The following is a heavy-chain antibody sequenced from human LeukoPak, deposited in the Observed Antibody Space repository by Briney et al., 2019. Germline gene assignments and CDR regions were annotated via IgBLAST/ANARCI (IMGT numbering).Heavy chain of an antibody. CDR3: AKAEGYDILTGLDY. CDR1: GFTFSSYA. J-gene: IGHJ4*02. Sequence: GGSLRLSCATSGFTFSSYAMSWVRRAPGKGLEWVSGIGASGGSTYYADSVKGRFTISRDNSKNALYLQMNSLRTEDTVVYYCAKAEGYDILTGLDYWGQGTLVTVSS. V-gene: IGHV3-23*01. D-gene: IGHD3-9*01. CDR2: IGASGGST.